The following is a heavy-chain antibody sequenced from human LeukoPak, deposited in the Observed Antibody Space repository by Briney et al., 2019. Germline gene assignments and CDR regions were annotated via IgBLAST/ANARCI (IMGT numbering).Heavy chain of an antibody. CDR3: ARGDPTGGNYHTLDY. J-gene: IGHJ4*02. CDR2: IYPSDLDI. CDR1: GYFFNSYW. Sequence: GESLKISCEGSGYFFNSYWIAWVRQMPGKGLEWMGIIYPSDLDIRYSPSFQGQVTMSVDKSNSIAYLQWNSLKASDTGMYFCARGDPTGGNYHTLDYWGQGTLVTVPS. V-gene: IGHV5-51*01. D-gene: IGHD5-24*01.